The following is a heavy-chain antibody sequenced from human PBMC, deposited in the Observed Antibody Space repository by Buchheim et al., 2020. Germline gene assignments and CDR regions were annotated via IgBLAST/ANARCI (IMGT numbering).Heavy chain of an antibody. V-gene: IGHV3-74*01. CDR3: AREYYYDSSGYYGIHYYYYYGMDV. CDR2: INSDGSST. CDR1: GFTFSSYW. Sequence: EVQLVESGGGLVQPGGSLRLSCAASGFTFSSYWMHWVRQAPGKGLVWVSRINSDGSSTSYADSVKGRFTISRDNAKHTLYLQMNSLRAEDTAVYYCAREYYYDSSGYYGIHYYYYYGMDVWGQGTT. J-gene: IGHJ6*02. D-gene: IGHD3-22*01.